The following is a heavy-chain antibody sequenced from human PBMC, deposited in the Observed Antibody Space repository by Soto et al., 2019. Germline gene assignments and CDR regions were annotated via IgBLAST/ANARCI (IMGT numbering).Heavy chain of an antibody. CDR1: GFTFSNFG. V-gene: IGHV3-33*01. D-gene: IGHD6-25*01. J-gene: IGHJ4*02. CDR3: ARAPGKDAAIDY. CDR2: IWHDGKNK. Sequence: QVQVVESGGGVVQPGTSLRLSCAASGFTFSNFGMHWVRQAPGKGLEWVAVIWHDGKNKYYADSVEGRFTISRDNSKNPLNPQMNNLRAEDTAVYCGARAPGKDAAIDYWGQGTLVIVSS.